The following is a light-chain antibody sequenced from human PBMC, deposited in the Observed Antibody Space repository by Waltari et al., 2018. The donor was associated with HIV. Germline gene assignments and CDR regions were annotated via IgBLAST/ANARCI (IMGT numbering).Light chain of an antibody. CDR1: SSNIGSNY. V-gene: IGLV1-47*01. J-gene: IGLJ2*01. CDR2: RNN. Sequence: QSVLTQPPSASGTPGQRVTISCSGSSSNIGSNYVYWYQQLPGTAPKLLIYRNNQRPSGVPDRFPGSKSGTSASLAISGLRSEDEADYYCAAWDGSLSVVVFGGGTKLTVL. CDR3: AAWDGSLSVVV.